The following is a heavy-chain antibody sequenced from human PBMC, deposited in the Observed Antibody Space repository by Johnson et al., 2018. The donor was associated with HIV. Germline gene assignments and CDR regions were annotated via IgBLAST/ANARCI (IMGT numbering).Heavy chain of an antibody. Sequence: EVQLVESGGGLVQPGGSLRLSCAASGFTFSSYWMSWVRQAPGKGLEWVANIKQDGSEKYYVDSVKGRFTISRDNAKNSLYLQMNSLRAEDTAVYYCARVGDGNNKNAFDIWGQGTMVTVSS. J-gene: IGHJ3*02. D-gene: IGHD5-24*01. CDR3: ARVGDGNNKNAFDI. CDR2: IKQDGSEK. V-gene: IGHV3-7*01. CDR1: GFTFSSYW.